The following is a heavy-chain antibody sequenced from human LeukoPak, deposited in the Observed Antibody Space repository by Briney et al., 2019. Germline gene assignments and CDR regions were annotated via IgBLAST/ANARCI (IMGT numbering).Heavy chain of an antibody. J-gene: IGHJ5*02. CDR3: ARGPAYYDFWSGYLAWFDP. V-gene: IGHV1-18*01. D-gene: IGHD3-3*01. Sequence: ASVKVSCKASGYTFTRYGISWVRQAPGQGLEWMGWISAYNGNTNYAQKLQGRVTMTTDTSTSTAYMELRSLRSDDTAVYYCARGPAYYDFWSGYLAWFDPWGQGTLVTVSS. CDR1: GYTFTRYG. CDR2: ISAYNGNT.